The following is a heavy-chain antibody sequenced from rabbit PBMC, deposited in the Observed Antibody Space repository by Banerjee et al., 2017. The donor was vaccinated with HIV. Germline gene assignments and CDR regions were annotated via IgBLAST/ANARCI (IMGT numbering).Heavy chain of an antibody. V-gene: IGHV1S40*01. J-gene: IGHJ4*01. D-gene: IGHD4-1*01. CDR1: GFSFSSSYY. CDR3: ARFSSGWGYFNL. CDR2: IYAGSSGST. Sequence: QSLEESGGDLVKPGASLTLTCTASGFSFSSSYYMCWVRQAPGKGLEWIACIYAGSSGSTYYASWAKGRFTISKTSSTTVTLQVTSLTAADTATYFCARFSSGWGYFNLWGQGTLVTVS.